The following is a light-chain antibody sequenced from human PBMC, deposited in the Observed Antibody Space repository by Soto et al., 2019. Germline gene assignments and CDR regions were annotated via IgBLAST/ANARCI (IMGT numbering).Light chain of an antibody. CDR1: SNDVGGYNY. V-gene: IGLV2-14*01. J-gene: IGLJ3*02. CDR3: SSFTGSTTWV. CDR2: EVS. Sequence: QSALTQPASLSGSPGQSITMFCTGTSNDVGGYNYVSWYQQHPGKAPKLIIYEVSNRPSGISSRFSGSKSANTASLTISGLQAEDEAEYYCSSFTGSTTWVFGGGTKLTLL.